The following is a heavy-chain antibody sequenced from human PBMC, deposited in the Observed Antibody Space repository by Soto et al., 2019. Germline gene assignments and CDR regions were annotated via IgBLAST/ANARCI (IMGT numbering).Heavy chain of an antibody. Sequence: GGSLRLSCAASGFTFSSYAMSWVRQAPGKGLEWVSVVSSTGGSMYYADSVKGRFTTSRDNSKNTVYLQMNSLRAEDTAVYYCAKYYYGSGSRLGMDVWGQGTTVTVSS. J-gene: IGHJ6*02. V-gene: IGHV3-23*01. CDR2: VSSTGGSM. CDR1: GFTFSSYA. D-gene: IGHD3-10*01. CDR3: AKYYYGSGSRLGMDV.